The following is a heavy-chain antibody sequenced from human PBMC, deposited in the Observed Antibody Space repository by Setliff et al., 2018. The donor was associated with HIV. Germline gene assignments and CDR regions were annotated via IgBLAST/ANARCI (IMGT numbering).Heavy chain of an antibody. J-gene: IGHJ2*01. CDR3: AKKVAGVIWYFDL. Sequence: GGSLRLSCSASKFKFSDYWMTWVRQLPGKGLEWVANIKRDGSQKYYADSVKGRFAISRDNAENSLYLQMNSLRVEDTAFYYCAKKVAGVIWYFDLWGRGTLVTVSS. V-gene: IGHV3-7*03. D-gene: IGHD6-19*01. CDR1: KFKFSDYW. CDR2: IKRDGSQK.